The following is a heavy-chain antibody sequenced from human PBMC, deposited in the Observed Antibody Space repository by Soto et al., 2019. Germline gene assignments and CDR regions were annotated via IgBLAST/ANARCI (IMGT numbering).Heavy chain of an antibody. J-gene: IGHJ6*02. Sequence: GGCLRLSCAASGFTFSSYAMSWVRQAPGKGLEWVSAISGSGGSTYYADSVKGRFTISRDNSKNTLYLQMNSLRAEDTAVYYCAKDGVSGWTHYYYYYGMDVWGQVPTVTVSS. D-gene: IGHD6-19*01. CDR2: ISGSGGST. CDR3: AKDGVSGWTHYYYYYGMDV. CDR1: GFTFSSYA. V-gene: IGHV3-23*01.